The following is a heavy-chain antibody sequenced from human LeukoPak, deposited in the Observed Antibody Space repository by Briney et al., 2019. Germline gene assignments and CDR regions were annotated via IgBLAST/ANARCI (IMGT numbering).Heavy chain of an antibody. J-gene: IGHJ6*02. CDR1: GFTLSSYL. CDR2: ISYDGSNK. CDR3: ARALRRGIAAAGTSTPYRGMDV. D-gene: IGHD6-13*01. V-gene: IGHV3-30-3*01. Sequence: PGGSLRLSCSASGFTLSSYLMPWVRQAPGKGLEWVAVISYDGSNKYYVDSVNGRFTISRDNSKNTLYLQMNSLRAEDTAVYYCARALRRGIAAAGTSTPYRGMDVWGQGTTVTVSS.